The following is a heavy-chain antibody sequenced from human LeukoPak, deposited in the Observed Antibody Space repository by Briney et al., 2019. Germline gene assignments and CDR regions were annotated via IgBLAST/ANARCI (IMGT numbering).Heavy chain of an antibody. CDR3: ASTRGGYCSSTSRYRLGY. CDR1: GGSISSGDYY. Sequence: SQTLSLTCTVSGGSISSGDYYWSWIRQPPGKGLEWIGYIHYSGTTYYNPSLKSRITISLDTSKNQFSLNLSSVTAADTAVYYCASTRGGYCSSTSRYRLGYWGQGTLVTVSS. V-gene: IGHV4-30-4*08. CDR2: IHYSGTT. J-gene: IGHJ4*02. D-gene: IGHD2-2*02.